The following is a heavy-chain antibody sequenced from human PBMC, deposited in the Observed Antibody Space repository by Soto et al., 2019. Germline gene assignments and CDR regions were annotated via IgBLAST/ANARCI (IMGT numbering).Heavy chain of an antibody. CDR2: INHSGST. D-gene: IGHD1-1*01. Sequence: QVRLQQWGTGLLKSSETLSLTCAVYGGSFSGYYWSWLRQPPGKGLEWIEEINHSGSTNYNPSLKSRVTISVDTSKNQFSLKVTSVPAADTAVYYCATANWSHHYFDPWGQGTLVTVSS. V-gene: IGHV4-34*01. J-gene: IGHJ5*02. CDR3: ATANWSHHYFDP. CDR1: GGSFSGYY.